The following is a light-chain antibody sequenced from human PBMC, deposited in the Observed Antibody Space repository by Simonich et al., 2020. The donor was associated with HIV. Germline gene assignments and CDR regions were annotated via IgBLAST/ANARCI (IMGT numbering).Light chain of an antibody. CDR1: QSVSSN. V-gene: IGKV3-11*01. J-gene: IGKJ4*01. CDR2: DAS. CDR3: QHRSNWPLT. Sequence: EIVMTQSPATLSVSPGERATLSCRASQSVSSNLAWYQQKPGQAPRLFIYDASNRATGIPARFSGSGSGTDFTLTISSLEPEDFAIYYCQHRSNWPLTFGGGTKVEIK.